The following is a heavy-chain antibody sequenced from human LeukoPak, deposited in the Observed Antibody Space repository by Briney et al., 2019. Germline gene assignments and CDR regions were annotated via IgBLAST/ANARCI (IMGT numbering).Heavy chain of an antibody. D-gene: IGHD3-22*01. CDR2: ISGYNGNT. CDR1: GYTFTTYN. Sequence: ASVKVSCKASGYTFTTYNINWVRQAPGQGLEWMGWISGYNGNTNYAQKLQGRVTMTTDTSTSTAYMELRSLKSDDTTVYYCASLKNYYDSSGYLVTDAFDIWGQGTMVTVSS. CDR3: ASLKNYYDSSGYLVTDAFDI. J-gene: IGHJ3*02. V-gene: IGHV1-18*01.